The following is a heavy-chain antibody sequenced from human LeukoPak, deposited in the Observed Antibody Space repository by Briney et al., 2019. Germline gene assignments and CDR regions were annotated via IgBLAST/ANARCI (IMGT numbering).Heavy chain of an antibody. J-gene: IGHJ6*02. Sequence: GRSLRLSCAASGFTFSSYAMHWVRQIPGKGLEWVAVISYDGSKKYYADSVKGRFTISRDNSKNTLYLQMNSLRAEDTAVYYCAREVAVADYGMDVWGQGTTVTVSS. V-gene: IGHV3-30*04. D-gene: IGHD6-19*01. CDR3: AREVAVADYGMDV. CDR2: ISYDGSKK. CDR1: GFTFSSYA.